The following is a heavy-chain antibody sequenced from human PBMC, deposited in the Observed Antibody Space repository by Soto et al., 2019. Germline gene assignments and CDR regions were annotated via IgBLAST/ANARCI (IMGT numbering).Heavy chain of an antibody. Sequence: QVQLVQSGAEVKKPGSSVKVSCKASGGTLNNYGMGWVRQAPGQGLEWMGGIIPMIGRTNYAQKFQGRLTLTADASRSTAYMELRSLRSDDTAVYYCASWDYDVLTGYSYDDWGQGTLVTVSS. CDR2: IIPMIGRT. V-gene: IGHV1-69*01. D-gene: IGHD3-9*01. J-gene: IGHJ4*02. CDR3: ASWDYDVLTGYSYDD. CDR1: GGTLNNYG.